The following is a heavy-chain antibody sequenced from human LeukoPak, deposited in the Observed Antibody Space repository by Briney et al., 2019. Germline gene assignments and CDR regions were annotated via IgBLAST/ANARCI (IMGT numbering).Heavy chain of an antibody. V-gene: IGHV1-8*01. CDR2: MNPNNGNT. D-gene: IGHD3-22*01. CDR3: ARDVAYYYDCSGYSDY. Sequence: GASVKVSCKASGYTFTSYDINWVRQATGQGVEWMGWMNPNNGNTGYAQRFQGRVTLTRDTSISTAYMELSSLRSEDTAVYYCARDVAYYYDCSGYSDYWGQGTLVTVSS. CDR1: GYTFTSYD. J-gene: IGHJ4*02.